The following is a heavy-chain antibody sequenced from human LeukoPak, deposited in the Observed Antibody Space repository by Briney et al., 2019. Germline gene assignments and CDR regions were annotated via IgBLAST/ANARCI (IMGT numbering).Heavy chain of an antibody. Sequence: GGSLRLSCAASGFTFSNYGMHWVRQAPGKGLEWVAVISYDGSMKYYADSVKGRFTISRDNSKNTLFLQMNSLRAEDTAVYYCARQLSGWYDADPHWGQGTLVTVSS. D-gene: IGHD6-19*01. CDR2: ISYDGSMK. V-gene: IGHV3-30*03. CDR3: ARQLSGWYDADPH. J-gene: IGHJ4*02. CDR1: GFTFSNYG.